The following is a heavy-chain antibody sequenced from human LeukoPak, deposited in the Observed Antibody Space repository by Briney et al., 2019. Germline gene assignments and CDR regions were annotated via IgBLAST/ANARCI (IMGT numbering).Heavy chain of an antibody. J-gene: IGHJ4*02. D-gene: IGHD2-2*01. V-gene: IGHV3-23*01. CDR1: GFTSSSYA. CDR2: ISGSGGST. CDR3: AKDGCSSTSCYVGY. Sequence: GGSLRLSCAASGFTSSSYAMSWVRQAPGKGLEWVSAISGSGGSTYYADSVKGRFTISRDNSKNTLYLQMNSLRAEDTAVYYCAKDGCSSTSCYVGYWGQGTLVTVSS.